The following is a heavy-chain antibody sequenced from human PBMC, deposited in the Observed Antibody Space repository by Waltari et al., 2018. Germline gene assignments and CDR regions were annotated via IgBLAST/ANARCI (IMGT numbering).Heavy chain of an antibody. J-gene: IGHJ4*02. CDR3: ARAAITGTGFDF. D-gene: IGHD1-20*01. CDR2: ISSSGTSI. Sequence: EMQLVESGGGLVQPGGSLRLSCAASGFTFTTYEMNWVRQAPGKGRELISYISSSGTSIYYADSVKGRVTISRDNAQDSLYLQMNSLRAEDTAVYYCARAAITGTGFDFWGQGSLVTVSS. V-gene: IGHV3-48*03. CDR1: GFTFTTYE.